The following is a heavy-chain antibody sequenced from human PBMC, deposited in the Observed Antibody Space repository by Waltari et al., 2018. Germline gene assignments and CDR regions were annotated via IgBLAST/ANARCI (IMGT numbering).Heavy chain of an antibody. D-gene: IGHD2-15*01. CDR1: GGSFRSPSYY. CDR3: ARPGRVGGGSLMGLDY. J-gene: IGHJ4*02. CDR2: FSYDANT. V-gene: IGHV4-39*01. Sequence: QLQLQESGPGLVKPSETLSLTCSVSGGSFRSPSYYWGWIRQPPGKGLEWIGSFSYDANTYYNPSLKSRITISVDTSKNQFSLQLRSVTAADTAIYYCARPGRVGGGSLMGLDYWGQGTLVTVSS.